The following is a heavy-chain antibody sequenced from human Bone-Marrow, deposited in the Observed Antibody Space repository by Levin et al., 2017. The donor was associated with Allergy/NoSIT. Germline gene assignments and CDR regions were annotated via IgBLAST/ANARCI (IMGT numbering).Heavy chain of an antibody. J-gene: IGHJ6*02. V-gene: IGHV1-3*01. CDR3: ARSTLDNSGHELYYYYYGMDV. CDR1: GYPFINFA. D-gene: IGHD1-26*01. Sequence: ASVKVSCKASGYPFINFAIQWVRQAPGQRPEWMGWIHPGNGNTKYSQKFQGRVTITRDTSATTAYLELSSLRSEDTAVYYCARSTLDNSGHELYYYYYGMDVWGQGTTVAISS. CDR2: IHPGNGNT.